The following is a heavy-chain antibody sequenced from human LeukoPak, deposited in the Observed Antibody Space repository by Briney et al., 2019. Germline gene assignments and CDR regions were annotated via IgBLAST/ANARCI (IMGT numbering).Heavy chain of an antibody. V-gene: IGHV3-7*01. CDR1: GFTFSSWW. D-gene: IGHD5-12*01. CDR3: ARGHIGMDV. Sequence: GGSLRLSCAVSGFTFSSWWMTWVRQAPGKGLEWVANIKQDGSEKNYVDSVKGRFTISRDNAKNSLDMQMNRLRAEDTAVYYCARGHIGMDVWGKGTTVTVSS. J-gene: IGHJ6*04. CDR2: IKQDGSEK.